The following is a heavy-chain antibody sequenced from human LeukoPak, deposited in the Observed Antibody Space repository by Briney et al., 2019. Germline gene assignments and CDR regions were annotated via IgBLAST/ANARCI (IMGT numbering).Heavy chain of an antibody. V-gene: IGHV3-11*04. CDR3: ASPTTYCSGGSCAY. J-gene: IGHJ4*02. CDR1: GFTFSDYY. Sequence: GGSLRLSCAASGFTFSDYYMSWIRQAPGKGLEWVSYISSSGTTIYYADSVKGRFTISRDNAKNSLYLQMNSLRAEDTAVYYCASPTTYCSGGSCAYWGQGTLVTVSS. D-gene: IGHD2-15*01. CDR2: ISSSGTTI.